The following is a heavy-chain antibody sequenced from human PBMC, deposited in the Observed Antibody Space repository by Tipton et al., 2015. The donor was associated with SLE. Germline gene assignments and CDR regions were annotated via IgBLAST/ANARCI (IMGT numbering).Heavy chain of an antibody. Sequence: LRLSCTVSGGYISSYYWSWIRQHAGKGLEWIGRIYTSGSTNYNPSLKSRVTMSVDTSKNQFSLKLSSVTAADTAVYYCATGADYGDYVGYFDYWGQGTLVTVSS. J-gene: IGHJ4*02. D-gene: IGHD4-17*01. CDR3: ATGADYGDYVGYFDY. V-gene: IGHV4-4*07. CDR1: GGYISSYY. CDR2: IYTSGST.